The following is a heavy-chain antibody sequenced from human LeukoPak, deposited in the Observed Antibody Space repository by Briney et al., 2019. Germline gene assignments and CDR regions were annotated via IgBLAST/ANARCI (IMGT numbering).Heavy chain of an antibody. Sequence: ASVKVSCKASGGTFSSYAISWVRQAPGQGLEWMRGIIPIFGTANYAQKFQGRVTVTADESTSTAYMELSSLRSEDTAVYYCARDREYYDFWSGYYRTYYYYYGMDVWGQGTTVTVSS. V-gene: IGHV1-69*01. CDR2: IIPIFGTA. CDR1: GGTFSSYA. CDR3: ARDREYYDFWSGYYRTYYYYYGMDV. J-gene: IGHJ6*02. D-gene: IGHD3-3*01.